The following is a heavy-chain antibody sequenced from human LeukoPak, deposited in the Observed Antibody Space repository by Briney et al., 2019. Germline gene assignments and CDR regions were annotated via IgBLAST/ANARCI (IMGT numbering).Heavy chain of an antibody. D-gene: IGHD6-19*01. CDR3: ARHLEYSSGWYPNDAFDI. CDR1: GYNFTTFW. CDR2: IYPGDSDT. V-gene: IGHV5-51*01. J-gene: IGHJ3*02. Sequence: GESLEISCKTSGYNFTTFWIGWVRQMPGKGLEWMGIIYPGDSDTRYSPSFQGRVTISADKSISTAYLQWGSLKASDTAMYYCARHLEYSSGWYPNDAFDIWGQGTMVTVSS.